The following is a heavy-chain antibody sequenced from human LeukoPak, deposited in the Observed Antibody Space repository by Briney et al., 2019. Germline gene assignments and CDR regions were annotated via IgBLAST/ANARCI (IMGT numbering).Heavy chain of an antibody. CDR3: ARDRSRSWVRCGWFDP. J-gene: IGHJ5*02. Sequence: ASVKVSCKASGYTFTGYYMHWVRQAPGQGLEWMGWINPNSGGTNYAQKFQGRVTMTRDTSISTAYMELSRLRSDDTAVCYCARDRSRSWVRCGWFDPWGQGTLVTVSS. CDR2: INPNSGGT. V-gene: IGHV1-2*02. D-gene: IGHD4-17*01. CDR1: GYTFTGYY.